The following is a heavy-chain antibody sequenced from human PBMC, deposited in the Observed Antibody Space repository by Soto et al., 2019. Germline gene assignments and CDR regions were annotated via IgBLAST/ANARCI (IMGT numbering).Heavy chain of an antibody. J-gene: IGHJ6*02. CDR1: GGSFSGYY. CDR3: ARRITSYYGMDV. CDR2: INHSGST. D-gene: IGHD3-10*01. V-gene: IGHV4-34*01. Sequence: PSETLSLTCAVYGGSFSGYYWSWIRQPPGKGLEWIGEINHSGSTNYNPSLKSRVTISVDTSKNQFSLKLSSVTAADTAVYYCARRITSYYGMDVWGQGTTVTVSS.